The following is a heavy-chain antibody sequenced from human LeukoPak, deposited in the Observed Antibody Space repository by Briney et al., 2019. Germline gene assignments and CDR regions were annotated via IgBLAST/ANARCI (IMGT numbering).Heavy chain of an antibody. CDR2: IYYRRST. V-gene: IGHV4-59*02. CDR1: GGSVNSYS. J-gene: IGHJ3*02. CDR3: ARGIKTLDAFNI. Sequence: PSETLSLTCTVSGGSVNSYSWSWIRLPPGKGLEWIGYIYYRRSTNFNPSLKSRVTISVDTSKNQFSLRLSSVTAADTAVYYCARGIKTLDAFNIWRQGTMVTVSS. D-gene: IGHD3-10*01.